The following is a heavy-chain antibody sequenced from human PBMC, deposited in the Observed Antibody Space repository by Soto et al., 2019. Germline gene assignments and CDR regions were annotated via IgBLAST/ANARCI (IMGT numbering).Heavy chain of an antibody. D-gene: IGHD6-19*01. J-gene: IGHJ4*02. V-gene: IGHV3-23*01. CDR1: GFTFSNYG. Sequence: GGSLRLSCAASGFTFSNYGMNWVRQAPGKGLEWVSAISGRGDSTFYADSMGGRFTISRDNSKNTLYLQMKSLRVGDTAVYYCGARKSIAAVAGTDYWGQGTLVTVSS. CDR3: GARKSIAAVAGTDY. CDR2: ISGRGDST.